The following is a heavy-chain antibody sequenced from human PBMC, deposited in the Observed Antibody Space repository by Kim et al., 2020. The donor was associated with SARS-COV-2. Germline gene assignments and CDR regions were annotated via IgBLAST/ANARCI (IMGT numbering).Heavy chain of an antibody. CDR2: IVVGSGNT. J-gene: IGHJ6*02. CDR1: GFTFTSSA. V-gene: IGHV1-58*01. D-gene: IGHD3-9*01. CDR3: AAEYYDILTGYYKSYYGMDV. Sequence: SVKVSCKASGFTFTSSAVQWVRQARGQRLEWIGWIVVGSGNTNYAQKFQERVTITRDMSTSTAYMELSSLRSEDTAVYYCAAEYYDILTGYYKSYYGMDVWGQGTTVTVSS.